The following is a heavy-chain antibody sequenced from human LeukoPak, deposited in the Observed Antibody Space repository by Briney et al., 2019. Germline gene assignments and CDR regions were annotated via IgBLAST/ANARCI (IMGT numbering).Heavy chain of an antibody. J-gene: IGHJ6*03. Sequence: QSGGSLRLSCAASGFTFSNYAMSWVRQAPGKGLKWVATVNDNGAATYYADSVKGRFTISRDNSYNTVSLQMNGLRDEDTGVYYCAKVALRELTYYYYMDVWGKGTTVTVSS. V-gene: IGHV3-23*01. CDR1: GFTFSNYA. CDR3: AKVALRELTYYYYMDV. CDR2: VNDNGAAT. D-gene: IGHD1-7*01.